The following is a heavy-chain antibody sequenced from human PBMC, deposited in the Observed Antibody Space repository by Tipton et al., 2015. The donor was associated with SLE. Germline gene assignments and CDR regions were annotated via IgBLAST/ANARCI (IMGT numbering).Heavy chain of an antibody. CDR3: AREPVHYYYYMDV. CDR2: MYSRGST. Sequence: LRLSCTVSGGSISSTQYFWGWIRQPPGKGLEWIASMYSRGSTYYNPSLKSRVTTSVDASKNQFSLKLSSVTAADTAVYYCAREPVHYYYYMDVWGKGTTVTVSS. J-gene: IGHJ6*03. V-gene: IGHV4-39*07. CDR1: GGSISSTQYF.